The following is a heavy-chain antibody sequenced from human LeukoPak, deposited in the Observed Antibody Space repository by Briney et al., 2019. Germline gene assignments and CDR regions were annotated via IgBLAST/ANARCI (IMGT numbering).Heavy chain of an antibody. CDR1: GGTFSSYA. D-gene: IGHD4-23*01. V-gene: IGHV1-69*06. J-gene: IGHJ4*02. CDR3: ATLTTVVRIDY. Sequence: GASVKASCKASGGTFSSYAISWVRQAPGQGLEWMGGIIPIFGTANYAQKFQGRVTMTEDTSTDTAYMELSSLRSEDTAVYYCATLTTVVRIDYWGQGTLVTVSS. CDR2: IIPIFGTA.